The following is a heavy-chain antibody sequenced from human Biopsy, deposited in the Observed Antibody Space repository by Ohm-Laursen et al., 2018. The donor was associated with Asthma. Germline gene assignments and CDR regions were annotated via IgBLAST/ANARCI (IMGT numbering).Heavy chain of an antibody. Sequence: SSVKVSCKASGDSFSIYTYSWVRQAPRQGLEWMGGLIPVLGTADYAQMFEGRVTITADESTSTAYMELSSLRSEDTAVYYCARGYSGSDRIVYYYSGMEVWGPGTTVTVSS. V-gene: IGHV1-69*16. D-gene: IGHD5-12*01. J-gene: IGHJ6*02. CDR1: GDSFSIYT. CDR3: ARGYSGSDRIVYYYSGMEV. CDR2: LIPVLGTA.